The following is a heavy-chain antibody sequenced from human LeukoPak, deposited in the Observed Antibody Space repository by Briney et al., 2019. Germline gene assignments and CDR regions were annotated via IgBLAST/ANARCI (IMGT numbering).Heavy chain of an antibody. CDR2: IKQDGSEK. D-gene: IGHD1-26*01. Sequence: PGGSLRLSCAASGFTFSSYWMSRVRQAPGKGLEWVANIKQDGSEKYYVDSVKGRFTISRDNAKNSLYLQMNSLRAEDTAVYYCARRRYSGSSQHFDYWGQGTLVAVSS. J-gene: IGHJ4*02. V-gene: IGHV3-7*01. CDR3: ARRRYSGSSQHFDY. CDR1: GFTFSSYW.